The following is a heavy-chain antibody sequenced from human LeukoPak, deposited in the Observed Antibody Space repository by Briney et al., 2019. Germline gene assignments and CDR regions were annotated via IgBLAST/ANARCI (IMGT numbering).Heavy chain of an antibody. CDR3: TRPDSDYCSSTSCYVFNCFDP. CDR1: GFTFSSYA. Sequence: GGSLRLSCAASGFTFSSYAMSWVRQAPGKGLEWVSGISWNSGSIGYADSVKGRFTISRDNAKNSLYLQMNSLRAEDTAVYYCTRPDSDYCSSTSCYVFNCFDPWGQGTLVTVSS. V-gene: IGHV3-20*04. CDR2: ISWNSGSI. D-gene: IGHD2-2*01. J-gene: IGHJ5*02.